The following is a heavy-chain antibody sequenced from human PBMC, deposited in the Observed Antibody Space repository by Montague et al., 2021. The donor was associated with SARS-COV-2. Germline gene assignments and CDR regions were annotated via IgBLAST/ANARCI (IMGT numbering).Heavy chain of an antibody. CDR2: LYYTRST. J-gene: IGHJ4*02. CDR1: GVAELRRSSD. V-gene: IGHV4-39*07. Sequence: SETLSLTCTVSGVAELRRSSDGHTSDLPSHEHLVCRLLLYYTRSTYHNPSLKSRVTMSVDTSKIQFSLKLNSVTAADTAIYSCARKGSGRSDLAYWGQGTLVTVSS. D-gene: IGHD1-26*01. CDR3: ARKGSGRSDLAY.